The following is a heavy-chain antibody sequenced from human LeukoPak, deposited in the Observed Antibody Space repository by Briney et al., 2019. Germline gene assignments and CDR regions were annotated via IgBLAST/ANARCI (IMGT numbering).Heavy chain of an antibody. CDR2: ISTYSGNT. CDR1: GYTFTSYG. Sequence: ASVKVSCKASGYTFTSYGISWARQAPGQGLEWMGWISTYSGNTKYAQNLQGRVTMTRDTSTSTAYMDLRSLRSDDTAVYYCARAIPMFGELLRYFDYWGQGTLVTVSS. CDR3: ARAIPMFGELLRYFDY. D-gene: IGHD3-10*02. J-gene: IGHJ4*02. V-gene: IGHV1-18*01.